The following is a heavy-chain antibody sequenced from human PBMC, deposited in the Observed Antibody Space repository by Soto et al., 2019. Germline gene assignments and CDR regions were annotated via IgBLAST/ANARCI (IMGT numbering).Heavy chain of an antibody. CDR2: IYPGDSDT. D-gene: IGHD6-6*01. CDR3: ARTRSFTLGFYYDGMDV. Sequence: AESLTISCQVSGYSFASYWIGWVFQMPGKDLEWMGIIYPGDSDTRYSPSFQGQVTISADKSLRTAYLQWTSLKASDTALCYCARTRSFTLGFYYDGMDVWGQGTPVTVSS. V-gene: IGHV5-51*01. CDR1: GYSFASYW. J-gene: IGHJ6*02.